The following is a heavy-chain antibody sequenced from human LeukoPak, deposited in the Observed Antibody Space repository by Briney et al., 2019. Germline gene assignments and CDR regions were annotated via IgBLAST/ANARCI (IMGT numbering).Heavy chain of an antibody. CDR3: ARESSDSSGYYYGD. CDR1: GYTFTSYG. CDR2: ISAYNGNT. D-gene: IGHD3-22*01. J-gene: IGHJ4*02. V-gene: IGHV1-18*01. Sequence: ASVKVSCKASGYTFTSYGISWVRQAPGQGLEWMGWISAYNGNTSYAQKLQGRVTMTTDTSTSTAYMELRSLRSDDTAVYYCARESSDSSGYYYGDWGQGTLVTVSS.